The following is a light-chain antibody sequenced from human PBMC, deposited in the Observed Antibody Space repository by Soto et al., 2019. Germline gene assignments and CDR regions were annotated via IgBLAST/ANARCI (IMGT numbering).Light chain of an antibody. V-gene: IGKV3-20*01. CDR1: QSVSNNY. J-gene: IGKJ3*01. CDR3: QQYGSSPLFT. CDR2: GAS. Sequence: EIVLTQSPGTLSLSPGERATLSCRASQSVSNNYLAWYQQKPGQAPRLLIYGASTRATGIPARFSGSGSGTGFTLTISSLQSEDFAVYYCQQYGSSPLFTFGPGTKVDIK.